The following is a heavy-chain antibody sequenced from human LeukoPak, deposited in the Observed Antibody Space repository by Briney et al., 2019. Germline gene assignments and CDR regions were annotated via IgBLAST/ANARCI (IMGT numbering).Heavy chain of an antibody. Sequence: SETLSLTCAVYGGSFSGYYWSWIRQPPGKGLEWIGEINHSGSTNYNPSLKSRVTISVDTSKSQFSLKLSSVTAADTAVYYCARDGPIGVYCWGQGTLVTVSS. CDR1: GGSFSGYY. CDR3: ARDGPIGVYC. J-gene: IGHJ4*02. D-gene: IGHD3-16*01. V-gene: IGHV4-34*01. CDR2: INHSGST.